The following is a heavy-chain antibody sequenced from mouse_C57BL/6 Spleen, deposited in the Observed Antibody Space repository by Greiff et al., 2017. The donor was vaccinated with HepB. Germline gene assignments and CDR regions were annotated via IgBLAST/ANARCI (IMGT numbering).Heavy chain of an antibody. CDR1: GFTFTDYY. V-gene: IGHV7-3*01. CDR2: IRNKANGYTT. Sequence: EVKVVESGGGLVQPGGSLSLSCAASGFTFTDYYMSWVRQPPGKALEWLGFIRNKANGYTTEYSASVKGRFTISRDNSQSILYLQMNALRAEDSATYYCARYDGNYDWHFDVWGTGTTVTVSS. D-gene: IGHD2-1*01. J-gene: IGHJ1*03. CDR3: ARYDGNYDWHFDV.